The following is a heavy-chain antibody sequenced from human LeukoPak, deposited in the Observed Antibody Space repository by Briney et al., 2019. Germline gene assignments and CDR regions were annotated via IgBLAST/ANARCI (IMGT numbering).Heavy chain of an antibody. J-gene: IGHJ5*02. CDR1: GGTSSSYA. D-gene: IGHD3-22*01. CDR3: ARDYTHLKYYYDSSGYYSNWFDP. CDR2: IIPIFGTA. V-gene: IGHV1-69*05. Sequence: SVKVSCRASGGTSSSYAISWVRQAPGQGLEWMGRIIPIFGTANYAQKFQGRVTITTDESTSTAYMELSSLRSEDTAVYYCARDYTHLKYYYDSSGYYSNWFDPWGQGTLVTVSS.